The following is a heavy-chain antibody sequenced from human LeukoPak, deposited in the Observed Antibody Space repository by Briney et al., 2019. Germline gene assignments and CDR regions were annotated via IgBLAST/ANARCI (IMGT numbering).Heavy chain of an antibody. J-gene: IGHJ4*02. D-gene: IGHD2-21*01. CDR3: AHLFRGPYYFDY. CDR2: IYWNDDR. V-gene: IGHV2-5*01. CDR1: GFSGKTTGEG. Sequence: VSGPTLVSPTQTFTLTCTFSGFSGKTTGEGVGWIPQPPGKALEWLALIYWNDDRRFSPSLKSTLTITKDTSKNQVVLTMTNMDPVDTGTYYCAHLFRGPYYFDYWGQGTLVTVSS.